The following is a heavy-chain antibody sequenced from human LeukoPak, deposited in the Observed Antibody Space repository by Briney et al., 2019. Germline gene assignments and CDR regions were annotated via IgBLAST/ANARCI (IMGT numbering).Heavy chain of an antibody. V-gene: IGHV4-39*07. CDR2: IYYSGST. CDR3: ARDMRYSSGWDDNYYFDY. J-gene: IGHJ4*02. CDR1: GGSISSSSYH. Sequence: PSETLSLTCTVSGGSISSSSYHWGWIRQPPGKGLEWIGSIYYSGSTNYNPSLKSRVTISVDTSKNQFSLKLSSVTAADTAVYYCARDMRYSSGWDDNYYFDYWGQGTLVTVSS. D-gene: IGHD6-19*01.